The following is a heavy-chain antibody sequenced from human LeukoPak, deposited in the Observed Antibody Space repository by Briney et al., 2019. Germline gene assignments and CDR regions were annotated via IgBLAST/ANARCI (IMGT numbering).Heavy chain of an antibody. CDR1: GFTFSNYD. Sequence: PGGSLRLSCAASGFTFSNYDMDWVRQAPGKGLEWVSYISGSSNTIYYADSVKGRFTISRDSARNSLYLQMNSLRVEDTAVYYCARDRGPYQDAFDIWGQGTMVTVSS. D-gene: IGHD3-10*01. CDR3: ARDRGPYQDAFDI. V-gene: IGHV3-48*01. J-gene: IGHJ3*02. CDR2: ISGSSNTI.